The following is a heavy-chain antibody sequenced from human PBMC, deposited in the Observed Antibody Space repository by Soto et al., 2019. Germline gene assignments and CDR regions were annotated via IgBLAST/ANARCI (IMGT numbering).Heavy chain of an antibody. CDR1: GGSTSSDNY. D-gene: IGHD3-10*01. CDR3: ARQLGRGWFAP. Sequence: PSETLTLTCTVSGGSTSSDNYWSWIRQPPGKGLEWIGHIYYSGNTDYNPSLKSRLAISIDTSKNQFSLKLSSVTAADTAVYYCARQLGRGWFAPWGQGTLVTVSS. V-gene: IGHV4-30-4*01. CDR2: IYYSGNT. J-gene: IGHJ5*02.